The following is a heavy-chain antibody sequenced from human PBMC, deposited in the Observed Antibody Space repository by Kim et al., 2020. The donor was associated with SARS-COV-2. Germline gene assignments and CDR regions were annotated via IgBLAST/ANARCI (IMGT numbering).Heavy chain of an antibody. J-gene: IGHJ5*02. CDR1: GGSISSSSYY. V-gene: IGHV4-39*01. D-gene: IGHD3-3*01. Sequence: SETLSLTCTVSGGSISSSSYYWGWIRQPPGKGLEWIGSIYYSGSTYYNPSLKSRVTISVDTSKNQFSLKLSSVTAADTAVYYCASGYYDFWSGYWRGYWFDPWGQGTLVTVSS. CDR3: ASGYYDFWSGYWRGYWFDP. CDR2: IYYSGST.